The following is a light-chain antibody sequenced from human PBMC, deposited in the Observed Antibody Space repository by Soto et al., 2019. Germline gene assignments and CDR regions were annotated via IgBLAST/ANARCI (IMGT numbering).Light chain of an antibody. CDR3: QDRSSWPLGT. V-gene: IGKV3-11*01. J-gene: IGKJ1*01. CDR2: DAS. Sequence: EIVFTQSPSTLSLSTGERATLSCRASQSVSSCLAWYQQKPGQAPRLLIYDASNRATGIPARFSGSGSGTDFTLTISGLEPEDSEIYYCQDRSSWPLGTFGQGTKV. CDR1: QSVSSC.